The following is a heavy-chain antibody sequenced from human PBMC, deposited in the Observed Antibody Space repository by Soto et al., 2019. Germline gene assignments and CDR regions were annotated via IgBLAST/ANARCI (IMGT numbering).Heavy chain of an antibody. D-gene: IGHD1-26*01. Sequence: QVQLVESGGGLVKPGGSLRLSCAASGFTFSDYYMSWIRQAPGKGLEWVSYISSSSSYTNYADSVKGRFTISRDNAKNSLYLQMNSLRAEDTAVYYCAREEYSGSYRGPLDYWGQGTLVTVSS. CDR2: ISSSSSYT. CDR3: AREEYSGSYRGPLDY. J-gene: IGHJ4*02. CDR1: GFTFSDYY. V-gene: IGHV3-11*05.